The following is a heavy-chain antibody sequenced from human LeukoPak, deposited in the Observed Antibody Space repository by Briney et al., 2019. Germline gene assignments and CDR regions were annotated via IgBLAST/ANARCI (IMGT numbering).Heavy chain of an antibody. V-gene: IGHV3-48*01. J-gene: IGHJ4*02. CDR1: GLTFTNFT. Sequence: GGSLRLSCTASGLTFTNFTMNWIRQAPGTGPEWISAIRNDTASTFYADSVKGRFTISRDNAKNSLYLLMNSLRVEDTAVYYCVRRIGRDSWGQGTQVTVSS. CDR3: VRRIGRDS. D-gene: IGHD2/OR15-2a*01. CDR2: IRNDTAST.